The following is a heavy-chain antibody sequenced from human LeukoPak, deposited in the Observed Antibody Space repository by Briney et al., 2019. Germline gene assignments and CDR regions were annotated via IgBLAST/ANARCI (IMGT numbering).Heavy chain of an antibody. CDR3: ARIEYSSSSYYYYYMDV. CDR1: GYSFTSYW. CDR2: IYPGDSDT. Sequence: GESLQISCKGSGYSFTSYWIGWVRQMPGKGLEWMGIIYPGDSDTRYSPSFQGQVTISADKSISTAYLQWSSLKASDTAIYYCARIEYSSSSYYYYYMDVWGKGTTVTVSS. J-gene: IGHJ6*03. D-gene: IGHD6-6*01. V-gene: IGHV5-51*01.